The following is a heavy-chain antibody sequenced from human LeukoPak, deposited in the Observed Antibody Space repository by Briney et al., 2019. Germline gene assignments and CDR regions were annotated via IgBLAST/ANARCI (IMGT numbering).Heavy chain of an antibody. D-gene: IGHD3-10*02. CDR1: GFTFSSHE. CDR2: ISRSGSTI. CDR3: AELGITMIGGV. Sequence: GGSLRLSCAASGFTFSSHEMNWVRQAPGKGLEWVSYISRSGSTIYYADSVKGRFTISRDNAKNSLYLQMNSLRAEDTAVYYCAELGITMIGGVWGKGTTVTISS. J-gene: IGHJ6*04. V-gene: IGHV3-48*03.